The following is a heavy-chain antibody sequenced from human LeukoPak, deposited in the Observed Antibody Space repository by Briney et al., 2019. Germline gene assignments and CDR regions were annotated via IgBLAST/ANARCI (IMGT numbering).Heavy chain of an antibody. D-gene: IGHD5-18*01. CDR1: GYTFTGHY. J-gene: IGHJ3*02. V-gene: IGHV1-45*02. CDR2: ITPFNGNT. CDR3: ARWGYHTGFDI. Sequence: ASVKVSCKASGYTFTGHYMHWVRQAPGQGLEWMGWITPFNGNTNYAQKFQDRVTITRDRSMSTAYMELSSLRSEDTAMYYCARWGYHTGFDIWGQGTMVTVSS.